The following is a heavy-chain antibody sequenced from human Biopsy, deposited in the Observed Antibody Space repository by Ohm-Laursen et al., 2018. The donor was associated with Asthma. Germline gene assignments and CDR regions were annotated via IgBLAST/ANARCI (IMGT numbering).Heavy chain of an antibody. V-gene: IGHV1-3*01. CDR3: ARGDSSNWSHYYFDY. CDR2: INAGNGNT. D-gene: IGHD3-22*01. Sequence: SSVKVSCKASGYTFISYAIHWVRQAPGQRLEWMGWINAGNGNTKYSQKFQGRVTITADESTSTAYMELTSLRTEDTAVYYCARGDSSNWSHYYFDYWGQGTLVTVSS. J-gene: IGHJ4*02. CDR1: GYTFISYA.